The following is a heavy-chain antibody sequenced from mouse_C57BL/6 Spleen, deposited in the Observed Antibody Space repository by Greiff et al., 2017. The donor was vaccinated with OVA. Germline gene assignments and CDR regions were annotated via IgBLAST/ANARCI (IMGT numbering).Heavy chain of an antibody. V-gene: IGHV2-2*01. CDR1: GFSLTSYG. CDR2: IWSGGST. Sequence: VMLVESGPGLVQPSQSLSITCTVSGFSLTSYGVHWVRQSPGKGLEWLGVIWSGGSTDYNAAFISRLSISKDNSKSQVFFKMNSLQADDTAIYYCARGTDSSGYVDYYAMDYWGQGTSVTVSS. J-gene: IGHJ4*01. D-gene: IGHD3-2*02. CDR3: ARGTDSSGYVDYYAMDY.